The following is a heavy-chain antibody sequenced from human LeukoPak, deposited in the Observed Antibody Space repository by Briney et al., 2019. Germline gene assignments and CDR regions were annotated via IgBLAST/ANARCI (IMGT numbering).Heavy chain of an antibody. V-gene: IGHV1-8*01. D-gene: IGHD6-19*01. CDR1: GYTFTSCD. CDR2: MKPNSGNT. Sequence: ASVKVSCKASGYTFTSCDINWVRQATGQGLEWMGWMKPNSGNTGYGQSFQGRITMTRDISIGTAYMELGNLTAEDTAIYYCARGSSGRRDNWGQGTLVTVSA. J-gene: IGHJ4*02. CDR3: ARGSSGRRDN.